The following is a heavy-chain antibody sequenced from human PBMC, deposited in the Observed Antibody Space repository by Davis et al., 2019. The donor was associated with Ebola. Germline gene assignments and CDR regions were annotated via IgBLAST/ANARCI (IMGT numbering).Heavy chain of an antibody. CDR3: ANNYGTYYYYYGMDV. D-gene: IGHD4-17*01. Sequence: GGSLRLSCAVSGFTFSSYWMSWVRQAPGKGLEWVANIKQDGSEKYYVDSVKGRFTISRDNAKNSLYLQMNSLRAEDTAVYYCANNYGTYYYYYGMDVWGQGTTVIVSS. CDR1: GFTFSSYW. CDR2: IKQDGSEK. V-gene: IGHV3-7*03. J-gene: IGHJ6*02.